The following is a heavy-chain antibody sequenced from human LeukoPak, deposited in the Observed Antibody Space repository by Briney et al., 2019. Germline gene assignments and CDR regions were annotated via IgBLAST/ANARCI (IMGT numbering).Heavy chain of an antibody. J-gene: IGHJ4*02. D-gene: IGHD5-24*01. CDR1: GASIASSSSY. CDR2: VYSSGTT. V-gene: IGHV4-39*07. Sequence: SETLSLTCTVSGASIASSSSYWGWIRQPPGKGLEWIASVYSSGTTYYNPSLKSRLTISVDTSKNQFSLKVSSVTAADTAIYYCARYLRVPGGDGLGAASFDSWGQGTLVTVSS. CDR3: ARYLRVPGGDGLGAASFDS.